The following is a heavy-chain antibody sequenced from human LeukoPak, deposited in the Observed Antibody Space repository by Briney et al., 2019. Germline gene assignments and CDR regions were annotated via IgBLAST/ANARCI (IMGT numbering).Heavy chain of an antibody. J-gene: IGHJ4*02. D-gene: IGHD1-7*01. CDR2: IRHDGGDK. CDR3: AREENWNYALT. CDR1: GFTFSTYT. V-gene: IGHV3-33*01. Sequence: GGSLRLSCAASGFTFSTYTMHWVRQAPGKGLEWVALIRHDGGDKFYADSVKGRFTVSRDNSKITLYLQMSSLRAEDTAVYFCAREENWNYALTWGRGTLVTVSS.